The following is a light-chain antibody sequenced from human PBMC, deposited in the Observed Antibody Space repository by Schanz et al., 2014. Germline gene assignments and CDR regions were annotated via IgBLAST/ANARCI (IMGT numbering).Light chain of an antibody. J-gene: IGLJ3*02. Sequence: QSVLTQPPSVSGAPGQRVTISCTGSSSNIGAGFDVHWYQHLPGTAPKLLIYGNSNRPSGVPDRFSGSKSGTSATLGITGLQTGDEADYYCGTWDSGLSAGRVFGGGTKLTVL. CDR2: GNS. CDR1: SSNIGAGFD. CDR3: GTWDSGLSAGRV. V-gene: IGLV1-40*01.